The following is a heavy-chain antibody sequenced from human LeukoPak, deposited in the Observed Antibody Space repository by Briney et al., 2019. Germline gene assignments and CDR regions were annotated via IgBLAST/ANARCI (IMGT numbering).Heavy chain of an antibody. CDR3: ARVKPSIVGVTPRLLDI. CDR1: GYSISSGYY. Sequence: SETLSLTCTVSGYSISSGYYWGWIRQPPGKGLEWIESIYHSGSTYNNPSLKSRVTISVDTSKNQFSLKLSSVTAADTAVYYCARVKPSIVGVTPRLLDIWGQGTMVTVSS. D-gene: IGHD1-26*01. J-gene: IGHJ3*02. V-gene: IGHV4-38-2*02. CDR2: IYHSGST.